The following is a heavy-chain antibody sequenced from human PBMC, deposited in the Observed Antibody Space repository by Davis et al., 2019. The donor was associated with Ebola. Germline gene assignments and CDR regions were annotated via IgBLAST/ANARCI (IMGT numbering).Heavy chain of an antibody. Sequence: GESLKISCAASGFTFSSYSMNWVRQAPGKGLEWVSSISSSSSYIYYADSVKGRFTISRDNAKNSLYLQMNSLRVEDTAVYYCARDPFPLPYWGQGTLVTVSS. D-gene: IGHD2/OR15-2a*01. CDR3: ARDPFPLPY. V-gene: IGHV3-21*01. J-gene: IGHJ4*02. CDR2: ISSSSSYI. CDR1: GFTFSSYS.